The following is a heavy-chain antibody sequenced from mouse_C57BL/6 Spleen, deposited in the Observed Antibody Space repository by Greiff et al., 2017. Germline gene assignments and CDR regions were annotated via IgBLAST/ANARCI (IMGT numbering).Heavy chain of an antibody. Sequence: EVQLQQSGAELVRPGASVKLSCTASGFNIKDDYMHWVKQRPEQGLEWIGWIDPENGDTEYASKFQGKATITADPSSNTAYLQLSSLTSEDTVVYYCTTKGGYYGSSYPYFDYWGQGTTLTVSS. CDR1: GFNIKDDY. CDR2: IDPENGDT. J-gene: IGHJ2*01. CDR3: TTKGGYYGSSYPYFDY. V-gene: IGHV14-4*01. D-gene: IGHD1-1*01.